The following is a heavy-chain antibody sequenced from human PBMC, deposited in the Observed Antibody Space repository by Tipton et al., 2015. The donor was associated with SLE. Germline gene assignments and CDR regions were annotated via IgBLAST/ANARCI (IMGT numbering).Heavy chain of an antibody. CDR1: GYSISSDYY. D-gene: IGHD2-2*01. J-gene: IGHJ4*02. CDR2: IYYSGST. Sequence: TLSLTCAVSGYSISSDYYWGWIRQPPGKGLEWIGSIYYSGSTYYNPSLKSRVTISVDTSKNQFSLKLSSVTAADTAVYYCASLSPAGDYWGQGTLVTVSS. CDR3: ASLSPAGDY. V-gene: IGHV4-38-2*01.